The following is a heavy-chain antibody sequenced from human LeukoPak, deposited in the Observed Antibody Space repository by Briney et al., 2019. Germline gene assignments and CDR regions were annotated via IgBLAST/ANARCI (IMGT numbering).Heavy chain of an antibody. CDR3: ARAGGYSYGLDY. V-gene: IGHV3-30*04. Sequence: GGSLRLSCAASGFTFSSYAMHWVRQAPGKGLEWVAVISYDGSNKYYADSVKGRFTIFRDNSKNTLYLQMNSLRAEDTAVYYCARAGGYSYGLDYWGQGTLVTVSS. J-gene: IGHJ4*02. CDR1: GFTFSSYA. D-gene: IGHD5-18*01. CDR2: ISYDGSNK.